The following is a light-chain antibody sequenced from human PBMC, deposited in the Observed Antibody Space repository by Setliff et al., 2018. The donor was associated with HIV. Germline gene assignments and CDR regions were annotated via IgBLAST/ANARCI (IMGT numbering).Light chain of an antibody. CDR2: DVS. J-gene: IGLJ1*01. Sequence: QSVLAQPASVSGSPGQSITISCSGTSSDIGSYNYVSWYQQHPGKAPKLMIYDVSQRPSRDSSRFSGSKSGDTASLTISGLQAEDEVDYYCCSYTSANTYVFGTGTKVTVL. CDR3: CSYTSANTYV. V-gene: IGLV2-14*03. CDR1: SSDIGSYNY.